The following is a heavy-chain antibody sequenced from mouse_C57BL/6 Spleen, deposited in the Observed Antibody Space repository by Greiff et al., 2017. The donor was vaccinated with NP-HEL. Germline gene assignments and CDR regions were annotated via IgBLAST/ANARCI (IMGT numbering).Heavy chain of an antibody. V-gene: IGHV2-6*01. CDR3: ASDRFAY. Sequence: QVHVKQSGPGLVAPSQSLSITCTVSGFSFTSSGVDWVRQSPGQGLEWLGFIWGVGRTNYNSALKCRLSISKDNSKSQVFLKMNSLQTDDTAMYYCASDRFAYWGQGTLVTVSA. CDR1: GFSFTSSG. J-gene: IGHJ3*01. CDR2: IWGVGRT.